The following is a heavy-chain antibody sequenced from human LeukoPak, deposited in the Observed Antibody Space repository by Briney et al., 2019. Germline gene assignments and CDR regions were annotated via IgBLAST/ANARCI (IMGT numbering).Heavy chain of an antibody. V-gene: IGHV4-61*01. CDR1: GGSISSSSNY. D-gene: IGHD5-24*01. J-gene: IGHJ4*02. Sequence: AETLTLTCTVSGGSISSSSNYWSWIRQPPGKGLEWIGYIYYSGSTNYNPSLKSRVTISVDTSKNQFSLKLSSVTAADTAVYYCARGSLWGWLQSPFDYWGQRCLVTVSS. CDR3: ARGSLWGWLQSPFDY. CDR2: IYYSGST.